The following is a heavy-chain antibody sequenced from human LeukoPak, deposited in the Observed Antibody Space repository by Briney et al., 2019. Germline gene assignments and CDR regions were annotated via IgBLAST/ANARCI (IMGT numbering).Heavy chain of an antibody. D-gene: IGHD2-2*01. J-gene: IGHJ3*02. CDR2: IIPIFGTA. CDR3: AREVGLYCSSTSCHDAFDI. Sequence: SVKVSCKASGGTFSSCAISWVRQAPGQGLEWMGGIIPIFGTANYAQKFQGRVTITADESTSTAYMELSSLRSEDTAVYYCAREVGLYCSSTSCHDAFDIWGQGTMVTVSS. CDR1: GGTFSSCA. V-gene: IGHV1-69*13.